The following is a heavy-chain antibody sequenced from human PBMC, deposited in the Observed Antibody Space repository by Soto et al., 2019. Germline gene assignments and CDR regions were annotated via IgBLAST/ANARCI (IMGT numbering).Heavy chain of an antibody. V-gene: IGHV1-69*01. D-gene: IGHD6-13*01. Sequence: QVQLVQSVAEVKKPGSSVKVSCKASGGTFSSYAISWVRQAPGQGLEWMGGIIPIFGTANYAQKFQGRVTITADESTSTAYMELSSLRSEDTAVYYCARENEIAAAGSQNYYYYGMDVWGQGTTVTVSS. CDR3: ARENEIAAAGSQNYYYYGMDV. J-gene: IGHJ6*02. CDR2: IIPIFGTA. CDR1: GGTFSSYA.